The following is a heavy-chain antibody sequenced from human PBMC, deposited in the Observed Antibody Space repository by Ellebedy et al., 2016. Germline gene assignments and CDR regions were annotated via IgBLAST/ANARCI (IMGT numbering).Heavy chain of an antibody. Sequence: ASVKVSCXASGYTFTSYGISWVRQAPGQGLEWMGWISAYNGNTNYAQKLQGRVTMTTDTSTSTAYMELRSLRSDDRAVYYCARVGYCGGDCYLPSYYYYGMDVWGQGTTVTVSS. CDR2: ISAYNGNT. CDR3: ARVGYCGGDCYLPSYYYYGMDV. CDR1: GYTFTSYG. V-gene: IGHV1-18*01. J-gene: IGHJ6*02. D-gene: IGHD2-21*02.